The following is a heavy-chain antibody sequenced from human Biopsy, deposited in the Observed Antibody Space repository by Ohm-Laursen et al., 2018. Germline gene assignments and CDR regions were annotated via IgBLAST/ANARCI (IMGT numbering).Heavy chain of an antibody. CDR3: PRMPHFDY. J-gene: IGHJ4*02. V-gene: IGHV4-59*01. Sequence: TLSLTWTVSGGSISGYHWSWIRKSPGKGLEWLAYISYTGGITSNPSLNGRATMSLDTPKNQFSLRLIYVTAADTAVYYCPRMPHFDYWGQGILVTVSS. CDR1: GGSISGYH. D-gene: IGHD2-2*01. CDR2: ISYTGGI.